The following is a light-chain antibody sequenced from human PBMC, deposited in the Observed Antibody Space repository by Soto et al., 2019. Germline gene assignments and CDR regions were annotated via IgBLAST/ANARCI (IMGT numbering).Light chain of an antibody. V-gene: IGKV3-20*01. CDR3: QQYGSSPSRT. CDR1: QSVSSSY. CDR2: GAS. Sequence: EIVLTQSPGTLSLSPVERATLSCRASQSVSSSYLAWYQQKPGQAPRLLIYGASSRATGIPDRFSGSGSGTDFTLTISRLEPEDFAVYYCQQYGSSPSRTFGQGTKVDIK. J-gene: IGKJ1*01.